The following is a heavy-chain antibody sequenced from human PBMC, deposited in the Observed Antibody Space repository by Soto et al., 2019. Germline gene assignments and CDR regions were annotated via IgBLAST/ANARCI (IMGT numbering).Heavy chain of an antibody. J-gene: IGHJ4*02. CDR3: ARARSTAAGLFDY. CDR2: ISASGGST. V-gene: IGHV3-23*01. CDR1: GFTFSMYA. D-gene: IGHD6-13*01. Sequence: GGSLRLSCAASGFTFSMYAINWVRQAPGKGLEWVSLISASGGSTYYADSVKGRFTISRDNSKNTLYLQMNSLRAEDTAVYYCARARSTAAGLFDYWGLGTLVTVSS.